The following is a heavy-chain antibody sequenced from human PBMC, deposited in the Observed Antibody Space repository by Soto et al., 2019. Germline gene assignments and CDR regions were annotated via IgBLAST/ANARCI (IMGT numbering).Heavy chain of an antibody. J-gene: IGHJ6*02. CDR2: IYPGDSDT. D-gene: IGHD5-12*01. CDR1: GYSFTSYW. V-gene: IGHV5-51*01. Sequence: PGESLKISCKGSGYSFTSYWIGWVRQMPGKGLEWMGIIYPGDSDTRYSPSFQGQVTISADKSISTAYLQWSSLKASDTAMYYCARQEMATIGLYGMDVWGQGTTVTVSS. CDR3: ARQEMATIGLYGMDV.